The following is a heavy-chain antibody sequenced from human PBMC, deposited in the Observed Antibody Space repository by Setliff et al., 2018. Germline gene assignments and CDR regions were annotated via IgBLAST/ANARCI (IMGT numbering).Heavy chain of an antibody. V-gene: IGHV3-30-3*01. Sequence: GGSLRLSCAASGFTFSSYAMHWVRQAPGKGLEWVAVISYDGSNKYYADSVKGRFTISRDNSKNTLYLQMNSLRAEDTAVYYCARDQALDTMIVVVISTGFDYWGQGTLVTSPQ. D-gene: IGHD3-22*01. CDR2: ISYDGSNK. J-gene: IGHJ4*02. CDR3: ARDQALDTMIVVVISTGFDY. CDR1: GFTFSSYA.